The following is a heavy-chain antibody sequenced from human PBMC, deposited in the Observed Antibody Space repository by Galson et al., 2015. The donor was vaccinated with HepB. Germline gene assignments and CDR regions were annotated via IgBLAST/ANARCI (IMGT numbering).Heavy chain of an antibody. CDR2: IIPIFGIA. J-gene: IGHJ4*02. V-gene: IGHV1-69*13. Sequence: SVKVSCKASGGTFSSYAISWVRQAPGQGLEWMGGIIPIFGIANYAQKFQGRVTITADESTSTAYMELSSLRSEDTAVYYCARVSGDTAMGGGYFDYWGQGTLVTVSS. D-gene: IGHD5-18*01. CDR3: ARVSGDTAMGGGYFDY. CDR1: GGTFSSYA.